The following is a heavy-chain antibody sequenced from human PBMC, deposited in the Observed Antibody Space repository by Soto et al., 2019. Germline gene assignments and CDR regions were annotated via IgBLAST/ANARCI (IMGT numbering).Heavy chain of an antibody. Sequence: GGSLRLSCGASGFTVSGNDGSWVRQAPGKGLEWVSVVYSGGSTYYADSVKGRFTISRDNSKNTLYLQMNSLRAEDTAVYYCARDLGDYYGSGSYFYYYYGMDVWGQGTTVTVSS. J-gene: IGHJ6*02. D-gene: IGHD3-10*01. CDR2: VYSGGST. CDR3: ARDLGDYYGSGSYFYYYYGMDV. CDR1: GFTVSGND. V-gene: IGHV3-66*02.